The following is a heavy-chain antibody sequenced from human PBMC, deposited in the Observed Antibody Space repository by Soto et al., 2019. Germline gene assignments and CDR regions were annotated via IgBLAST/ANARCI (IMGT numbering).Heavy chain of an antibody. J-gene: IGHJ4*02. V-gene: IGHV3-48*03. CDR2: ISSSGSTI. Sequence: GSLRLSCAASGFTFSSYEMNWVRQAPGKGLEWVSYISSSGSTIYYADSVKGRFTISRDNAKNSLYLQMNSLRAEDTAVYYCARGVRYFDRSPKYYFDYWGQGTLVTVSS. D-gene: IGHD3-9*01. CDR1: GFTFSSYE. CDR3: ARGVRYFDRSPKYYFDY.